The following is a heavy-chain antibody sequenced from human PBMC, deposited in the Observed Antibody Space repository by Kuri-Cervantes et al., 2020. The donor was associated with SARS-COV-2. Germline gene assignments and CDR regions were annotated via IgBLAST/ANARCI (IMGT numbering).Heavy chain of an antibody. CDR2: ISSSGSTI. CDR1: GFTFSDYY. D-gene: IGHD1-26*01. J-gene: IGHJ4*02. Sequence: GESLKISRAASGFTFSDYYMSWIRQAPGKGLEWVSYISSSGSTIYYADSVKGRFTISRDNAKNSLYLQMNSLRAEDTAVYYCAKSGVGATSGGTFDYWGQGTLVTVSS. CDR3: AKSGVGATSGGTFDY. V-gene: IGHV3-11*04.